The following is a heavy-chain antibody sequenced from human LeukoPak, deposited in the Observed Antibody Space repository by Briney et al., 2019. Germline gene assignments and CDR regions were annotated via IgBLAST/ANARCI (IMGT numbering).Heavy chain of an antibody. J-gene: IGHJ6*02. CDR3: AKCVMAGGGHYYGMDV. D-gene: IGHD3-10*01. CDR2: ISGSGCST. Sequence: GGSLRLSCAASGFTFSNYAITWVRQAPGRGVEGLSSISGSGCSTYCADSVKGRFTISRANSKNTLYLQMNSMRAEDTAVYYCAKCVMAGGGHYYGMDVWGQGTTVTVS. V-gene: IGHV3-23*01. CDR1: GFTFSNYA.